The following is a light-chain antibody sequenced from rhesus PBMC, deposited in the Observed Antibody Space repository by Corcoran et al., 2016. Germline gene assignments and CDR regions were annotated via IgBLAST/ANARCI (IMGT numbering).Light chain of an antibody. CDR2: YAN. J-gene: IGKJ1*01. CDR1: QGISSY. V-gene: IGKV1-32*02. Sequence: DIQMSQSPSSLSASVGDRVTITCRASQGISSYLNWYQQKPGKAPTLLIYYANSLTSGVPSRFSGSGSGTEFTLTISSLQPEDFATYYCQQGNSNPWTFGQGTKVEV. CDR3: QQGNSNPWT.